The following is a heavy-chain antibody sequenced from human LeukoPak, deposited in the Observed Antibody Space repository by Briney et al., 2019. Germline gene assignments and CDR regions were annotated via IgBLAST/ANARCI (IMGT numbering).Heavy chain of an antibody. J-gene: IGHJ5*02. Sequence: PGGSLRLSCAASGFTFSSHGMHWVRQAPGKGLEWVAVIWYDGSNKYYADPVKGRFTISRDNSKNTLYLQMNSLRAEDTAVYYCASFITGTTSWGQGTLVTVSS. CDR1: GFTFSSHG. D-gene: IGHD1-20*01. CDR2: IWYDGSNK. CDR3: ASFITGTTS. V-gene: IGHV3-33*01.